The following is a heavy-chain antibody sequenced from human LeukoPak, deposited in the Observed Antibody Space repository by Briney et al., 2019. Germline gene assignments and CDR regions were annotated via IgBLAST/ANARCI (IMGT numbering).Heavy chain of an antibody. CDR1: GFTFSSYS. Sequence: GGSLRLSCAASGFTFSSYSMNWVRQAPGKGLEWVSYISSSSSTIYYADSVKGRFTISRDNAKNSLYLQMNSLRAEDTAVYYCARTTTVTTLAFDIWGQGTMVTVST. V-gene: IGHV3-48*01. CDR3: ARTTTVTTLAFDI. CDR2: ISSSSSTI. D-gene: IGHD4-17*01. J-gene: IGHJ3*02.